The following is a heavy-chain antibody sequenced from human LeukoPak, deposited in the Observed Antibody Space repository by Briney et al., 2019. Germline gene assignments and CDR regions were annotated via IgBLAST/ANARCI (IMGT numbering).Heavy chain of an antibody. Sequence: SETLSLTCTVSGYSISSGYYWGWIRQPPGKGLEWIGSIYHSGSTYYNPSLKSRVTISVDTSKNQFSLKLSSVTAADTAVYYCARQFYTATVLFWFDLWGQGTLVTVSS. V-gene: IGHV4-38-2*02. CDR1: GYSISSGYY. J-gene: IGHJ5*02. CDR2: IYHSGST. CDR3: ARQFYTATVLFWFDL. D-gene: IGHD3-10*01.